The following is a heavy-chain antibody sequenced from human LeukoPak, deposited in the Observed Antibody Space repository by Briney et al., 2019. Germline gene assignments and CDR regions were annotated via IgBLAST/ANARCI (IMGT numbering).Heavy chain of an antibody. D-gene: IGHD3-22*01. V-gene: IGHV3-30*06. CDR1: AFTFNTYS. CDR3: ARDLREYYFNRSGFSLGY. CDR2: ISLHGDTE. Sequence: GGSLRLSCAAAAFTFNTYSVNWVPQAPGKGLWWGAIISLHGDTEFYADSVKGRFTISRDNSKNMVYLRMNSLRAEDTAVYYCARDLREYYFNRSGFSLGYWGQGTLVTVSS. J-gene: IGHJ4*02.